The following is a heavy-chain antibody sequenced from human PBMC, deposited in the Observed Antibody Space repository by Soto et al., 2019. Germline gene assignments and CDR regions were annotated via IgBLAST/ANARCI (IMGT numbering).Heavy chain of an antibody. CDR2: FDPEDGET. J-gene: IGHJ3*02. Sequence: ASVKVSCKVSGYTLTELSMHWVRQAPGKGPEWMGGFDPEDGETIYAQKFQGRVTMTEDTSTDTAYMELSSLRSEDTAVYYCATYPYSSGWLSAFDIWGQGTMVTVSS. CDR3: ATYPYSSGWLSAFDI. D-gene: IGHD6-19*01. V-gene: IGHV1-24*01. CDR1: GYTLTELS.